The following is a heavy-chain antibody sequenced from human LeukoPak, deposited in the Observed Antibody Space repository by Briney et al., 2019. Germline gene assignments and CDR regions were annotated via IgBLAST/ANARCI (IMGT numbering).Heavy chain of an antibody. Sequence: QPGGSLRLSCVASGFSFGSFWMSWVRQAPGKGLEWVANIKEDGSEEHYLESVKGRFTISRDNAKNTVFLQMNSLRDEDSAVYYCGRDRYFQYWGQGTGVIVSS. J-gene: IGHJ1*01. CDR1: GFSFGSFW. D-gene: IGHD3-9*01. CDR3: GRDRYFQY. V-gene: IGHV3-7*01. CDR2: IKEDGSEE.